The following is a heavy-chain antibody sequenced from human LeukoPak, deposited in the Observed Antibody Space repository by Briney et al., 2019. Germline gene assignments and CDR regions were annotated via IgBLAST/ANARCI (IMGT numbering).Heavy chain of an antibody. J-gene: IGHJ4*02. V-gene: IGHV4-34*01. CDR3: ARKSMVRGVSTFGY. D-gene: IGHD3-10*01. CDR2: INHSGST. Sequence: SETLSLTCTVSGGSISGYYWSWIRQPPGKGLEWIGEINHSGSTNYNPSLKSRVTISVDTSKNQFSLKLSSVTAADTAVYYCARKSMVRGVSTFGYWGQGTLVTVSS. CDR1: GGSISGYY.